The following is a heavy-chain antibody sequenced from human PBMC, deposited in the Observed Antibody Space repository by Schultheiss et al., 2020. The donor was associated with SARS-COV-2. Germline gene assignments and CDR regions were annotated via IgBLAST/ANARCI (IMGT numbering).Heavy chain of an antibody. Sequence: GESLKISCAASGFTFSSYGMHWVRQAPGKGLEWVAVIWYDGSNKYYADSVKGRFTISRDNSKSTLSLQMNSLRTEDTAVYYCARDDGSGSYFAYYGMDVWGQGTTVTVSS. CDR2: IWYDGSNK. J-gene: IGHJ6*02. CDR1: GFTFSSYG. CDR3: ARDDGSGSYFAYYGMDV. D-gene: IGHD3-10*01. V-gene: IGHV3-33*01.